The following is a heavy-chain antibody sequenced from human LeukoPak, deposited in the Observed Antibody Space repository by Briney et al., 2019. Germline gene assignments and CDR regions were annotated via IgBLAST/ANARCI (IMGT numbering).Heavy chain of an antibody. V-gene: IGHV1-18*01. CDR3: ARLGIGFRLPFDY. D-gene: IGHD2-15*01. CDR1: GFTFTSYG. J-gene: IGHJ4*02. Sequence: ASVKVSCNASGFTFTSYGIRWVRQAPGQGLEWIGWIRAYNGNTNHAKKLQGRVTMPTDTSMNTAHMELRSLRSDDTAVYYCARLGIGFRLPFDYWGEGTLVTVSS. CDR2: IRAYNGNT.